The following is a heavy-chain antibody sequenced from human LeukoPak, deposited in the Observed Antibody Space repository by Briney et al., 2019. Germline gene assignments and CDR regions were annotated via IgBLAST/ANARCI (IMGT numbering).Heavy chain of an antibody. CDR3: VKSGGSGLIDY. CDR1: GASISGSGYY. V-gene: IGHV4-39*01. D-gene: IGHD1-26*01. Sequence: PSETLSLTCAVSGASISGSGYYLGWIRQPPGKGLEWIGNIYYTGSTYYNASLQSRVTISIDMSKNQFSLRLSSVTAAGTAMYYCVKSGGSGLIDYWGQGTLVTVSS. J-gene: IGHJ4*02. CDR2: IYYTGST.